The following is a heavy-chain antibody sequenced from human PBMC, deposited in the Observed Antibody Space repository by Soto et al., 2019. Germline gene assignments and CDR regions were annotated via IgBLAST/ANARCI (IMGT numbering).Heavy chain of an antibody. Sequence: ASVKVSCKASGGTFSSYAISWVRQAPGQGLEWMGWISAYNGNTNYAQKLQGRVTMTTDTSTSTAYMELRSLRSDDTAVYYCARSRDIVVVVAHYYYYYGMDVWGQGTTVT. CDR2: ISAYNGNT. CDR1: GGTFSSYA. D-gene: IGHD2-15*01. J-gene: IGHJ6*02. V-gene: IGHV1-18*01. CDR3: ARSRDIVVVVAHYYYYYGMDV.